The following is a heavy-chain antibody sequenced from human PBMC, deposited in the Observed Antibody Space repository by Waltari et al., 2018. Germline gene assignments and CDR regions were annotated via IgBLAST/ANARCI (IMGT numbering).Heavy chain of an antibody. V-gene: IGHV4-39*01. CDR2: IYYSGST. D-gene: IGHD6-19*01. CDR1: GGSISSSSYY. J-gene: IGHJ4*02. Sequence: QLQLQESGPGLVKPSETLSLTCTVSGGSISSSSYYWGWIRQPPGQGLEWIGSIYYSGSTYYNPSLKSRVTISVDTSKNQFSLKLSSVTAADTAVYYCARRGIAVAGTIYWGQGTLVTVSS. CDR3: ARRGIAVAGTIY.